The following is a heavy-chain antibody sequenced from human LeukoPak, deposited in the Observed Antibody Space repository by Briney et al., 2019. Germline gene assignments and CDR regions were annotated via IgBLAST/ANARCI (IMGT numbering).Heavy chain of an antibody. D-gene: IGHD3-16*01. CDR1: GFTVSSNY. CDR2: IYSGGST. V-gene: IGHV3-53*01. Sequence: SXRLSCAASGFTVSSNYMSWVRPAXGKGLEWVSVIYSGGSTYYADSVKGRFTISRDNSKNTLYLQMNSLRAEDTAVYYCARDGGPMGFDYWGQGTLVTVSS. J-gene: IGHJ4*02. CDR3: ARDGGPMGFDY.